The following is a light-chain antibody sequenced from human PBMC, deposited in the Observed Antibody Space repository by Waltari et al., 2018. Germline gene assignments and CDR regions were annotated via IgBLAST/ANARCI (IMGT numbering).Light chain of an antibody. CDR2: YAA. Sequence: DVQMTQSPSTLSASVGDRVTITCRASEDINTWLAWYQQKPGKTPKLLISYAASLKSGVPSRFSGSGSGTDFTLTITSMQPDDFATYYCQHYKNFPLTFGGGTNVEV. CDR1: EDINTW. V-gene: IGKV1-5*01. J-gene: IGKJ4*01. CDR3: QHYKNFPLT.